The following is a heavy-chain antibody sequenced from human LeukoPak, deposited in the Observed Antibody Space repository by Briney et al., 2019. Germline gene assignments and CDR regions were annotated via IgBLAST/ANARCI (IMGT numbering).Heavy chain of an antibody. D-gene: IGHD2-15*01. CDR3: ARARRRRGGRFDY. J-gene: IGHJ4*02. CDR1: GGSISSGGYY. V-gene: IGHV4-31*01. CDR2: IYYSGST. Sequence: SQTLSLTCTVSGGSISSGGYYWSWIRQHPGKGLEWIGYIYYSGSTYYNPSLKSQVTISVDTSKNQFSLKLSSVTAADTAVYYCARARRRRGGRFDYWGQGTLVTVSS.